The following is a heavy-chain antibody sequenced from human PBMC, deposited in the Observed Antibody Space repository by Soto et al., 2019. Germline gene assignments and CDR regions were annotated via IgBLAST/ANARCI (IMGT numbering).Heavy chain of an antibody. CDR1: GFTFSSYA. V-gene: IGHV3-23*01. J-gene: IGHJ6*02. CDR3: AKGWAADYDFWSGPPSGYGMDV. D-gene: IGHD3-3*01. CDR2: ISGSGGST. Sequence: GGSLRLSGAASGFTFSSYAMSWVRQAPGKGLEWVSAISGSGGSTYYADSVKGRFTISRDNSKNTLYLQMNSLRAEDTAVYYCAKGWAADYDFWSGPPSGYGMDVWGQGTTVTVSS.